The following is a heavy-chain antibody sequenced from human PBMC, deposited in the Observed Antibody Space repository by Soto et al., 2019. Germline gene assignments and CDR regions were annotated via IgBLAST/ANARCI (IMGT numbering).Heavy chain of an antibody. CDR2: ISRGGNTI. V-gene: IGHV3-11*01. Sequence: PGGSLRVSCAASGFTFIDYYMNWIRQAPWKGLEWVSYISRGGNTIYYADSVKGRFTISRDNAKNSLYLQMNSLRAEDTAVYYCARAPATARQDFDYWGQGTLVTVSS. CDR1: GFTFIDYY. D-gene: IGHD1-26*01. J-gene: IGHJ4*02. CDR3: ARAPATARQDFDY.